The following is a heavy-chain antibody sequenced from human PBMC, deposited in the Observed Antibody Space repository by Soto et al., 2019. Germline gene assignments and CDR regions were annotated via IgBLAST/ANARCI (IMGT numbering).Heavy chain of an antibody. J-gene: IGHJ4*02. CDR3: ARVVHYYGSGSYYGPYFDY. D-gene: IGHD3-10*01. CDR1: GFTFSPFY. CDR2: ISSSSSYT. Sequence: GGSLSLCCAASGFTFSPFYMSWLRPAPGKGLEWVSYISSSSSYTNYADSVKGRFTISRDNAKNSLYLQMNSLRAEDTAVYYCARVVHYYGSGSYYGPYFDYWGQGTLVTVSS. V-gene: IGHV3-11*05.